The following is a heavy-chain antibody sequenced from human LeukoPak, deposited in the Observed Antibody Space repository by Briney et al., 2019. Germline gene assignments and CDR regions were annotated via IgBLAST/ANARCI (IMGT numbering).Heavy chain of an antibody. V-gene: IGHV4-39*01. CDR3: ARFSQTYFDY. D-gene: IGHD2/OR15-2a*01. J-gene: IGHJ4*02. Sequence: PSETLSLTCTVSGGSISSSSYYWGWIRQPPGKGLEWIGSIYYSGSTYYNPSLKSRVTISVDTSKNQFSLKLSSVTAADTAVYYCARFSQTYFDYWGQGTLVTVSS. CDR2: IYYSGST. CDR1: GGSISSSSYY.